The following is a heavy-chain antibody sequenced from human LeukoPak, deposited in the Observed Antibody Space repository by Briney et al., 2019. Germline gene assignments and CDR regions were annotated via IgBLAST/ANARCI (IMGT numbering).Heavy chain of an antibody. D-gene: IGHD3-3*01. J-gene: IGHJ3*02. CDR1: GGSIGTSNYY. Sequence: SETLSLTCTVSGGSIGTSNYYWGWIRQPPGKGLEWIGYIYYSGSTNYDPSLKSRVTISVDTSKNQLSLKLSSVTAADTAVYYCARSSGYSSDDAFDIWGQGTMVTVSS. CDR3: ARSSGYSSDDAFDI. V-gene: IGHV4-61*05. CDR2: IYYSGST.